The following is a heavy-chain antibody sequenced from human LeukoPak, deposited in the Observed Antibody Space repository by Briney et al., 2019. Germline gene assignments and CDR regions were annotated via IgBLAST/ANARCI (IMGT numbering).Heavy chain of an antibody. Sequence: PSETLSLTCTVSSGSISRYYWSWIRQPPGKGLDWIGYIYYTGSTYYNPSLKSRVTISVDTSKNQFSLKLNSVTAADTAVYYCARKSVAVRDAFDIWGQGTMVTVSS. V-gene: IGHV4-59*01. CDR1: SGSISRYY. CDR2: IYYTGST. J-gene: IGHJ3*02. CDR3: ARKSVAVRDAFDI. D-gene: IGHD6-19*01.